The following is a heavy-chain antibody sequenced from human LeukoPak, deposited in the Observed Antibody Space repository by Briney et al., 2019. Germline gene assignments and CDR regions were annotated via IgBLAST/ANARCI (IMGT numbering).Heavy chain of an antibody. J-gene: IGHJ4*02. CDR1: GGSISSYY. CDR3: ARSGPYYYDSSGYLLD. CDR2: IYYSGST. D-gene: IGHD3-22*01. V-gene: IGHV4-59*01. Sequence: SETLSLTCTVSGGSISSYYWSWIRQPPGKGLEWIGYIYYSGSTNYNPYLKSRVTISVDTSKNQFSLKLSSVTAADTAVYYCARSGPYYYDSSGYLLDWGQGTLVTVSS.